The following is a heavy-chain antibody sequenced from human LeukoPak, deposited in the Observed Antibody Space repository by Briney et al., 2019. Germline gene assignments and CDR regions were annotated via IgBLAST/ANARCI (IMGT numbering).Heavy chain of an antibody. CDR2: ISAYNGNT. CDR3: ARDRYGDGFAHFDY. CDR1: GYTFTSYG. D-gene: IGHD5-24*01. J-gene: IGHJ4*02. V-gene: IGHV1-18*01. Sequence: ASVKVSRKASGYTFTSYGISWVRQAPGQGLEWMGWISAYNGNTNYAQKLQGRVTMTTDTSTSTAYMELRSLRSDDTAVYYCARDRYGDGFAHFDYWGQGALVTVSS.